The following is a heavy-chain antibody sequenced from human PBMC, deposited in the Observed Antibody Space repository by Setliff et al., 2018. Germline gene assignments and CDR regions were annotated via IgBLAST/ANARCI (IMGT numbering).Heavy chain of an antibody. V-gene: IGHV1-46*01. CDR2: INPNDGYT. CDR1: GHSLTSNH. D-gene: IGHD2-15*01. Sequence: GASVKVPCKASGHSLTSNHFHWGRQAPGKGLEWMGTINPNDGYTIYAPAFQGRVAMTTDTSTGTAYMELSGLTSADTAIYYCIVNMVRPVTGLDSWGPGTLVTVSS. CDR3: IVNMVRPVTGLDS. J-gene: IGHJ4*02.